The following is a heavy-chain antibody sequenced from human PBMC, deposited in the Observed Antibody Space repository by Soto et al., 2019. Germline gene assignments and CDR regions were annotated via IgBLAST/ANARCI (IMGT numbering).Heavy chain of an antibody. CDR2: IIPIFGTA. D-gene: IGHD2-2*02. Sequence: AASVKVSCKASGGTFSSYAISWVRQAPGQGLEWMGGIIPIFGTANYAQKFQGRVTITADESTSTAYMELSSLRSEDTAVYYCARDHLSEDIVVVPAAIRGGYYYGMDVWGQGTTVTVSS. CDR1: GGTFSSYA. CDR3: ARDHLSEDIVVVPAAIRGGYYYGMDV. V-gene: IGHV1-69*13. J-gene: IGHJ6*02.